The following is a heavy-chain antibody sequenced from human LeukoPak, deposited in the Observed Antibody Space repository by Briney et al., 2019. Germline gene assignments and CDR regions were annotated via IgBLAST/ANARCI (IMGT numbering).Heavy chain of an antibody. CDR1: GGSISSGSYH. J-gene: IGHJ3*02. Sequence: SETLSLTCTVSGGSISSGSYHWSWIRQPAGKGLEWIGRIYTSGSTNYNPSLKSRVTISVDTSKNQFSLKLSSVTAADTAVYYCAQATWSGYHDAFDIWGQGTMVTVSS. V-gene: IGHV4-61*02. CDR2: IYTSGST. D-gene: IGHD3-3*01. CDR3: AQATWSGYHDAFDI.